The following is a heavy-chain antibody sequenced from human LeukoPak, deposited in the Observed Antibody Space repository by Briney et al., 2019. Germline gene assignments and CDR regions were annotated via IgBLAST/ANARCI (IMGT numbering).Heavy chain of an antibody. D-gene: IGHD3-16*01. Sequence: SETLSLTCTVSGGSISSYYWSWIRQPPGKGLEWIGYIYYSGSTNYNPSLKSRVTISVDTSKNQFSLKLNSVTPEDTAVYYCARIATEMGAFDYWGQGTLVTVSS. CDR3: ARIATEMGAFDY. CDR2: IYYSGST. J-gene: IGHJ4*02. CDR1: GGSISSYY. V-gene: IGHV4-59*12.